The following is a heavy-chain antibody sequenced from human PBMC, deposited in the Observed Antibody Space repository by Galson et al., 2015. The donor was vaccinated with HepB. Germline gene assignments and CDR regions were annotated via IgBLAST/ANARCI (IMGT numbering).Heavy chain of an antibody. J-gene: IGHJ5*02. D-gene: IGHD2-15*01. V-gene: IGHV3-7*01. Sequence: SLRLSCAASGFTFSSYWMSWVRQAPGKGLEWVANIKQDGSEKYYVDSVKGRFTISRDNAKNSLYLQMNSLRAEDTAVYYCARDKGYCSGGSCYSGNWFDPWGQGTLVTVSS. CDR2: IKQDGSEK. CDR1: GFTFSSYW. CDR3: ARDKGYCSGGSCYSGNWFDP.